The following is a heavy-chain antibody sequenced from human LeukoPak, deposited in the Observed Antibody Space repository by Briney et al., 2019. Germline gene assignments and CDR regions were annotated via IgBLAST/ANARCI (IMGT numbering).Heavy chain of an antibody. J-gene: IGHJ3*01. CDR2: IDQGGSTK. V-gene: IGHV3-7*01. Sequence: GGPLRLSCAASGFTFNTYWMIWVRQAPGKGLEWVADIDQGGSTKYYVDSLKGRFTISRDNAKNSPYLQMNSLRAEDTAVYYCVRDKGGRSGAIYYDAFDVWGQGTMVTVSS. CDR3: VRDKGGRSGAIYYDAFDV. D-gene: IGHD1-26*01. CDR1: GFTFNTYW.